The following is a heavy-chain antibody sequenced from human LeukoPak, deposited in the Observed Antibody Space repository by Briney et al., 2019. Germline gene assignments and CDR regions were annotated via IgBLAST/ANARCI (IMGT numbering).Heavy chain of an antibody. CDR2: INHSGST. D-gene: IGHD3-3*01. V-gene: IGHV4-34*01. CDR3: ARDFKGFSYYDFWSGYHYFDY. Sequence: SETLSLTCAVYGGSFSGYYWSWIRQPPGKGLEWIGEINHSGSTNYNPSLKSRVTISVDTSKNQFSLKLSSVTAADTAVYYCARDFKGFSYYDFWSGYHYFDYWGQGTLVTVSS. J-gene: IGHJ4*02. CDR1: GGSFSGYY.